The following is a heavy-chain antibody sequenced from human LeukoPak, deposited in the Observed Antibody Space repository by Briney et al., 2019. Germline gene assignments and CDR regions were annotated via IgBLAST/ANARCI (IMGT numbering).Heavy chain of an antibody. CDR3: ARDYGDYGDLNRFDP. CDR1: GYTFTGYY. D-gene: IGHD4-17*01. Sequence: GASVKVSCKASGYTFTGYYMHWVRQAPGQGLEWMGWINPNSGGTNYAQKFQGRVTMTRDTSISTAYMELSRLRSDDTAVYYCARDYGDYGDLNRFDPWGQGTLVTVSS. CDR2: INPNSGGT. J-gene: IGHJ5*02. V-gene: IGHV1-2*02.